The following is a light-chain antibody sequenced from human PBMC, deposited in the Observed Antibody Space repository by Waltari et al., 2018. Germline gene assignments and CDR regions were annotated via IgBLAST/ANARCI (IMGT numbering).Light chain of an antibody. J-gene: IGLJ2*01. V-gene: IGLV2-14*03. Sequence: QSALTQPASVSGSPGQSITISCTGTNSAVGGYTYVSWYQRDPGKAPKLMIYNVTVRPSGVSNRFSGSKSGNTASLIISGLQAEDEADYFCSSYTRSSALVFGGGTKLTVL. CDR2: NVT. CDR1: NSAVGGYTY. CDR3: SSYTRSSALV.